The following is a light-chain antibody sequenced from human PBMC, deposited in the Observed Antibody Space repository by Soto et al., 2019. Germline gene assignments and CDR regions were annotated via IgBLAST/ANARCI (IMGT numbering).Light chain of an antibody. J-gene: IGKJ1*01. CDR3: QQYNDWPRT. CDR2: DVS. CDR1: QSVVSD. V-gene: IGKV3D-15*01. Sequence: EIVMTQSPATLSVSPGERAILSCRASQSVVSDFAWYQQKPGQAPRLLIYDVSTRATGFPARFSGGGSGTEFTLTITSMESEDVAVYYGQQYNDWPRTFGQGTKVDSK.